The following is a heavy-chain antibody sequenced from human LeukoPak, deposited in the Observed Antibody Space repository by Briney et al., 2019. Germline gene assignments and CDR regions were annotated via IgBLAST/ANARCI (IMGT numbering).Heavy chain of an antibody. D-gene: IGHD3-3*01. J-gene: IGHJ4*02. CDR3: ARAYYDFWSGYPHHFDY. CDR1: GFTFSSYW. CDR2: IKQDGSEK. V-gene: IGHV3-7*01. Sequence: GGSLRLSCAASGFTFSSYWMSWVRQAPGKGMEWVANIKQDGSEKYYVDSVKGRFTISRDNATNSLYLQMNSLRAEDTAVYYCARAYYDFWSGYPHHFDYWGQGTLVTVSS.